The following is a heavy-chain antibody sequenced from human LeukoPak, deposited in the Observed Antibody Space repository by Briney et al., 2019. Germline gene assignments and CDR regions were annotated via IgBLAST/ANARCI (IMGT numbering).Heavy chain of an antibody. CDR2: IYTSGST. CDR1: GGSISSYY. D-gene: IGHD3-16*02. V-gene: IGHV4-4*07. CDR3: ALLYDYVWGSYLDY. J-gene: IGHJ4*02. Sequence: SETLSLTCTVSGGSISSYYWSWIRPPAGKGLEWIGRIYTSGSTNYNPSLKSRVTMSVDTSKNQFSLKLSSVTAADTAVYYCALLYDYVWGSYLDYWGQGTLVTVSS.